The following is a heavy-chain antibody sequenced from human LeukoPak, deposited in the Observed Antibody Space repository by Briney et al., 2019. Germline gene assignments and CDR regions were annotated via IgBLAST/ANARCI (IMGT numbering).Heavy chain of an antibody. J-gene: IGHJ3*02. Sequence: GGSLRLTCAASGFTFSSYAMHWVRQAPGKGLEWVAVISYDGSNKYYADSVKGRFTISRDNSKNTLYLQMNSLRAEDTAVYYCARQTYYDSSGPGSDAFDIWGQGTMVTVSS. CDR1: GFTFSSYA. D-gene: IGHD3-22*01. V-gene: IGHV3-30*04. CDR2: ISYDGSNK. CDR3: ARQTYYDSSGPGSDAFDI.